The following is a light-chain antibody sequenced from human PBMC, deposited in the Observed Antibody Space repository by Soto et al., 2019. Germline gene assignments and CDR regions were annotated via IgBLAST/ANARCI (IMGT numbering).Light chain of an antibody. CDR1: SSDVGGYNY. CDR3: SSYTSILYV. Sequence: QSVLTQPASVSGSPGQSITISCTGTSSDVGGYNYVSWYQQHPGKAPKLMIYDVSNRPSGVSNRFSGSKSGNTASLTISGLQAEDEADYYCSSYTSILYVFGTGTKLTVL. J-gene: IGLJ1*01. V-gene: IGLV2-14*01. CDR2: DVS.